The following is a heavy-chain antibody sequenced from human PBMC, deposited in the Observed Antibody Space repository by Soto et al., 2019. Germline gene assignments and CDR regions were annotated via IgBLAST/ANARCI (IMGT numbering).Heavy chain of an antibody. J-gene: IGHJ6*03. CDR1: GFTFGSYA. D-gene: IGHD3-16*01. CDR3: AKFRGPSYSYSSMDV. V-gene: IGHV3-23*01. Sequence: EVQLLESGGGLVQPGGSLRLSCAASGFTFGSYAMNWLRQAPGRGLECVSLISGSGRTTYYADSVKGRFTVSRDNSKNTLYLQMNSLRAEDTALYYCAKFRGPSYSYSSMDVWGKGTAVTVSS. CDR2: ISGSGRTT.